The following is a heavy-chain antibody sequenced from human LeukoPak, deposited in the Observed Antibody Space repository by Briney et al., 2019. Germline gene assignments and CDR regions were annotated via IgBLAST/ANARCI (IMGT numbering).Heavy chain of an antibody. J-gene: IGHJ4*02. V-gene: IGHV3-23*01. CDR1: GFTFNNYA. Sequence: GGSLRLSCAASGFTFNNYAMNWVRQAPGKGLEWVSGITINGGRTYYADSVKGRFTISRDNSKNTLNLQMNSLRAEDTAVYYCARAYSSGWYGKYYFDYWGQGTLVTVSS. CDR3: ARAYSSGWYGKYYFDY. D-gene: IGHD6-19*01. CDR2: ITINGGRT.